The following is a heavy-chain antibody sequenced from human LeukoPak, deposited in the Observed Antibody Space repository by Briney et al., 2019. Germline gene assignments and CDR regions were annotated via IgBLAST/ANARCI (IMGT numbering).Heavy chain of an antibody. D-gene: IGHD3-22*01. CDR3: ARVRDSSVYLLRPAFDI. CDR1: GFTFSSYG. V-gene: IGHV3-30*03. J-gene: IGHJ3*02. CDR2: ISYDGSNK. Sequence: GGSLRLSCAASGFTFSSYGMHWVRQAPGKGLEWVAVISYDGSNKYYADSVKGRFTISRDNSKNTLYLQMNSLRAEDTAVYYCARVRDSSVYLLRPAFDIWGQGTMVTVSS.